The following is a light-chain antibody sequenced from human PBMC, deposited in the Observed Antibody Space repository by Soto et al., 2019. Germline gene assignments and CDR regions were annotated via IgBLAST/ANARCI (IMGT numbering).Light chain of an antibody. J-gene: IGKJ4*01. CDR3: QKYNSAPLT. CDR1: QGISSF. Sequence: DIRMTQSPSSLSASVGDRVTITCRASQGISSFLAWYQQKPGKVPKLLIYAASTLQSGVPSRFSGSGSGTDFTLTISSLQPEDVATYYCQKYNSAPLTFGGGTKVEIK. V-gene: IGKV1-27*01. CDR2: AAS.